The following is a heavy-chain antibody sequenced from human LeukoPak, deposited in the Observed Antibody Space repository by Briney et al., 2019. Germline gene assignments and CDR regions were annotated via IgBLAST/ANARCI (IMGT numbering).Heavy chain of an antibody. CDR3: TRALGRDYGGNDAFDI. V-gene: IGHV4-38-2*02. D-gene: IGHD4-23*01. Sequence: PSETLSLTCTVSGYSISSGYYRGWIRQPPGKGLEWIGSGSTYYNPSLKSRVTISVDTSKNQFSLKLSSVTAADTAVYYCTRALGRDYGGNDAFDIWGQGTMVTVSS. CDR1: GYSISSGYY. CDR2: SGST. J-gene: IGHJ3*02.